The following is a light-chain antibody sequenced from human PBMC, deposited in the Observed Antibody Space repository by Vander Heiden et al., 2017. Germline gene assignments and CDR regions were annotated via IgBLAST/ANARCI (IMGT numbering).Light chain of an antibody. V-gene: IGKV1-39*01. CDR3: QQSYSTLFT. J-gene: IGKJ3*01. CDR2: AAS. CDR1: QSISSY. Sequence: SVGDRVTITCRASQSISSYLNWYQQKPGKAPKLLIYAASSLQSGVPSRFSGSGSGTDFTPTISSLQPEDFATYYCQQSYSTLFTFGPGTKVDIK.